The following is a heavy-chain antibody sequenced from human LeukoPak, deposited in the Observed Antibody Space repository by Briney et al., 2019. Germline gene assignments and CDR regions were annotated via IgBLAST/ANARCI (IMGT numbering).Heavy chain of an antibody. J-gene: IGHJ5*02. CDR3: ARDLLGRYCSSTSCHNWFDP. Sequence: PSETLSLTCTVSGGSISSYYWSWIRQPPGKGLEWIGYIYYSGSTNYNPSLKSRVTISVDTSKNQFFLKLSSVTAADTAVYYCARDLLGRYCSSTSCHNWFDPWGQGTLVTVSS. D-gene: IGHD2-2*01. V-gene: IGHV4-59*01. CDR2: IYYSGST. CDR1: GGSISSYY.